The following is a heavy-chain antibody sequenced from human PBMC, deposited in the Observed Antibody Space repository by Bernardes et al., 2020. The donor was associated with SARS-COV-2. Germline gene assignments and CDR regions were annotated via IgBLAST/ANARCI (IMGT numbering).Heavy chain of an antibody. J-gene: IGHJ4*02. CDR1: GFTVSINY. V-gene: IGHV3-53*01. D-gene: IGHD1-26*01. CDR2: IYSDGET. Sequence: GSLRLSCAASGFTVSINYMTWVRQAPGKGLEWVSLIYSDGETYYADSVKGRFSISRDNSKNTLYLQMNSLRPEDTAMYYCARERVGATSDYFDYWGQGTLVTVSS. CDR3: ARERVGATSDYFDY.